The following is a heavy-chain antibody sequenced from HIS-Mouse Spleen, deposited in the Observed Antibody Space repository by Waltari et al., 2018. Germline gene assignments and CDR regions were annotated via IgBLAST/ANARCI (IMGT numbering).Heavy chain of an antibody. CDR2: IYWDDDK. Sequence: QITLKESGPTLVKPTQTLTLTCTFSGFSLSTSGVGLGWIRQPPGKAPEWLALIYWDDDKLYSPSLKSRLTITKDTSKNQVVLTMTNMDPVDTATYYCAHREFQQLGRYFQHWGQGTLVTVSS. V-gene: IGHV2-5*02. J-gene: IGHJ1*01. CDR3: AHREFQQLGRYFQH. D-gene: IGHD6-13*01. CDR1: GFSLSTSGVG.